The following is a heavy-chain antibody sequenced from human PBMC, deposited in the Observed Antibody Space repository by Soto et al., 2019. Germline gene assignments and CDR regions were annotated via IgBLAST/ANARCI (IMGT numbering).Heavy chain of an antibody. CDR2: ISAYNGNT. D-gene: IGHD3-22*01. CDR1: GYTFSSYD. Sequence: ASVKVSCKASGYTFSSYDISWVRQAPGQGLEWMGWISAYNGNTNYERKLQDRVTMTTDTSTSTAYMELRSLRSDDTAVYYCARVGSSGYLLWGQGTLVTVSS. V-gene: IGHV1-18*01. CDR3: ARVGSSGYLL. J-gene: IGHJ4*02.